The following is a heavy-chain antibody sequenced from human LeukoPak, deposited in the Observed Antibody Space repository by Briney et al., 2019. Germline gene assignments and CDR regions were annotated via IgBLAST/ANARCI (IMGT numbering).Heavy chain of an antibody. D-gene: IGHD5-18*01. J-gene: IGHJ4*01. V-gene: IGHV1-24*01. CDR3: ATKVLRSGYTYGFGNY. Sequence: ASVKVSCKVSGYTFTELSMHWVRQAPGKGLEWMGGFDPEDGETIYAQQFQGRVTVTEDTSTDTAYMELSSLRSEDTAVYYCATKVLRSGYTYGFGNYWGQGTLVTVSS. CDR2: FDPEDGET. CDR1: GYTFTELS.